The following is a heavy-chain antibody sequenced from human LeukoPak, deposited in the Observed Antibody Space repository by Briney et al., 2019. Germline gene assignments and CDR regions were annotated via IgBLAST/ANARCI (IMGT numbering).Heavy chain of an antibody. J-gene: IGHJ4*02. D-gene: IGHD3-22*01. V-gene: IGHV4-38-2*02. CDR1: GYSMSSGYY. CDR3: ARASYSYDINGWVPFDY. CDR2: MYHTGST. Sequence: SETLSLTCTVSGYSMSSGYYWGWIRPPPERGLEWIGSMYHTGSTNYNPSLKSRVTISGDTSKNQFSLRLSSVTAADTAVYYCARASYSYDINGWVPFDYWGQGTLVTVSS.